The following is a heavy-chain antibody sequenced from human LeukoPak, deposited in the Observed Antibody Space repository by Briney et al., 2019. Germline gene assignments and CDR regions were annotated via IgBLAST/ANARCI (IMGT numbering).Heavy chain of an antibody. J-gene: IGHJ6*02. CDR3: ARDHWALTGTTTFPIVYYYYGTDV. V-gene: IGHV1-18*04. CDR2: ISAYNGNT. CDR1: GYTFTGYY. D-gene: IGHD1-20*01. Sequence: GASVKVSCKASGYTFTGYYMHWVRQAPGQGLEWMGWISAYNGNTNYAQKLQGRVTMTTDTSTSTAYMELRSLRSDDTAVYYCARDHWALTGTTTFPIVYYYYGTDVWGQGTTVTVSS.